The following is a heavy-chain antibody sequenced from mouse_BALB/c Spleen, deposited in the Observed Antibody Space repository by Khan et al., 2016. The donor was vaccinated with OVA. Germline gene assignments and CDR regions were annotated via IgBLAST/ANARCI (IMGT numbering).Heavy chain of an antibody. D-gene: IGHD2-14*01. J-gene: IGHJ3*01. V-gene: IGHV1-4*01. CDR1: GYTFTSYT. CDR3: VRAGAYHRNDDWSAY. CDR2: INPSNGYT. Sequence: QVQLKESGAELARPGASVKMSCKASGYTFTSYTIHWIKKRPGQGLEWIGYINPSNGYTNYNQKFKDKATLTTDKSSTTAYLQLSSLTSDDSAVYNCVRAGAYHRNDDWSAYWGQGTLLTVSA.